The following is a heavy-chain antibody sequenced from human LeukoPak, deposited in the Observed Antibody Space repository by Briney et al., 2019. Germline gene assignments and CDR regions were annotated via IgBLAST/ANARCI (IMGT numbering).Heavy chain of an antibody. Sequence: ASVKASCKASGYTFTGYYMHWVRQAPGQGLEWMGRINPNSGGTNYAQKFQGRVTMTRDTSISTAYMELSRLRSDDTAVYYCAREGSSSWDGVIDYWGQGTLVTVSS. CDR3: AREGSSSWDGVIDY. D-gene: IGHD6-13*01. CDR1: GYTFTGYY. V-gene: IGHV1-2*06. J-gene: IGHJ4*02. CDR2: INPNSGGT.